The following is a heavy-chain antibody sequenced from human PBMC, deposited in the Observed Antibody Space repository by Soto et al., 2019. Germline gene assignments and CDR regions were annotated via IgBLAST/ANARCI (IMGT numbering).Heavy chain of an antibody. J-gene: IGHJ6*02. CDR1: GFTFSSYW. V-gene: IGHV3-7*01. Sequence: EVQLVESGGGLVQPGGSLRLSCVDSGFTFSSYWMSWVRQAPVKGLEWVGNIKQDGSEENYADSVKGRFTISRDHAKNSMYLQMNSLRVEDTAVYYWARIAASGRGWDVWGQGTTVVVSS. CDR2: IKQDGSEE. CDR3: ARIAASGRGWDV. D-gene: IGHD6-13*01.